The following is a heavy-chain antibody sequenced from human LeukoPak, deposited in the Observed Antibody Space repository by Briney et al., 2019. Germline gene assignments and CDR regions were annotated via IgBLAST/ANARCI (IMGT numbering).Heavy chain of an antibody. D-gene: IGHD6-19*01. Sequence: PGGSMRLACVASGLTLSNAWMRWVRHAPGKGLEWVGRIKSKTARGTADFATPVKGRFTMSRDDSKNTLYLQMNSLKAEGIAVYYCVLAHTSGCYYVSWGQGTLVTVSS. CDR3: VLAHTSGCYYVS. CDR2: IKSKTARGTA. CDR1: GLTLSNAW. J-gene: IGHJ4*02. V-gene: IGHV3-15*01.